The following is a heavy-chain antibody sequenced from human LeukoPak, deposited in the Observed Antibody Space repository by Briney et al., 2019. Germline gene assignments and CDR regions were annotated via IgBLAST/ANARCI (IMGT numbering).Heavy chain of an antibody. CDR1: GFTFSNYD. D-gene: IGHD6-19*01. V-gene: IGHV3-23*01. CDR3: AKDRIPVAGRQDIWDY. J-gene: IGHJ4*02. Sequence: PGGSLRLSCVGAGFTFSNYDMTWVRQAPGKGLGWVSGISGSGDRTYYADSVKGRFTISRDNSKNTLYLQMNSLTDDDSAVYYCAKDRIPVAGRQDIWDYWGQGTLVTVSS. CDR2: ISGSGDRT.